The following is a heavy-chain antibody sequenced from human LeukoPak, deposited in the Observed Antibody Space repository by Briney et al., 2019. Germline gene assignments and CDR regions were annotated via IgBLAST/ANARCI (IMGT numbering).Heavy chain of an antibody. V-gene: IGHV3-23*01. CDR2: ISGSGGSP. CDR3: ARAPTRPTLIVYDLYFDS. D-gene: IGHD3-22*01. J-gene: IGHJ4*02. Sequence: GGSPRLPCVTSELKFSQIGMTWLRQAPGKGVEWVATISGSGGSPFYADSVKARFTISRDNSKNTLYLEMNSLRVEDTAVYYCARAPTRPTLIVYDLYFDSWGQGSLVTVSS. CDR1: ELKFSQIG.